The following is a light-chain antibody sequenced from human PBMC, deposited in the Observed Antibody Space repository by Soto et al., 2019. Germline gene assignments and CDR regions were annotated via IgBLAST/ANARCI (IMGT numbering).Light chain of an antibody. V-gene: IGKV3-15*01. CDR3: QQYNNWPPWT. CDR2: GAS. J-gene: IGKJ1*01. CDR1: QSVGSS. Sequence: EIVMTHSPATLSVSPWERATLSFSASQSVGSSLAWYQQKPGQAPRLLIYGASTRATGIPARFSGSGSGTEFTLTISSLLSGDFAVYYCQQYNNWPPWTFGQGTKVDI.